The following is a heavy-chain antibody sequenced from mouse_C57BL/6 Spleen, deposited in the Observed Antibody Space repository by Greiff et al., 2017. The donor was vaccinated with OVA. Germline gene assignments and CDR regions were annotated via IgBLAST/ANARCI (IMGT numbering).Heavy chain of an antibody. CDR3: ARSFPFSIATEYFDV. V-gene: IGHV1-22*01. CDR2: INPNTGGT. CDR1: GYTFTDYN. J-gene: IGHJ1*03. Sequence: VQLQQSGPELVKPGASVQMSCKASGYTFTDYNMHWVKQSHGKSLEWIGYINPNTGGTSYNQKFKGKATLTVNKSSSTAYMELRSLTSEDSAVYYCARSFPFSIATEYFDVWGTGTTVTVSS. D-gene: IGHD2-3*01.